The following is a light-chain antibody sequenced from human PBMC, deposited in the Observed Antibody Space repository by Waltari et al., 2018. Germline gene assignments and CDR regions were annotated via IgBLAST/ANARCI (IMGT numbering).Light chain of an antibody. CDR3: QQYYVWPPIT. J-gene: IGKJ4*01. CDR1: QSVRTN. V-gene: IGKV3-15*01. Sequence: VLLTQSPASLSVSPGDTVILPCRASQSVRTNLVWYQQKAGQAPRTLIYVESTRASGVPSRFSGSWSETDFTLIISSLQSEDAAVYFCQQYYVWPPITFGGGTKLEI. CDR2: VES.